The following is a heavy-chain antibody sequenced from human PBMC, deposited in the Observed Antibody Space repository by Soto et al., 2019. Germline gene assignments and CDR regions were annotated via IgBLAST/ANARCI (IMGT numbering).Heavy chain of an antibody. CDR1: GFTFSSYG. J-gene: IGHJ6*02. CDR3: AKVLGQLQPALYYYYYGMDV. CDR2: ISYDGSNK. V-gene: IGHV3-30*18. D-gene: IGHD2-2*01. Sequence: WGSLRLSCAASGFTFSSYGMHWVRQAPGKGLEWVAVISYDGSNKYYADSVKGRFTISRDNSKNTLYLQMNSLRAEDTAVYYCAKVLGQLQPALYYYYYGMDVWGQGTTVTVSS.